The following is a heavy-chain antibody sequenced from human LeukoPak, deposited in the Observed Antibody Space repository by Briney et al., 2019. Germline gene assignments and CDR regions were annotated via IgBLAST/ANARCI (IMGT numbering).Heavy chain of an antibody. CDR3: VRDYRGGWNDY. D-gene: IGHD1-26*01. CDR2: IREDGNEK. J-gene: IGHJ4*02. V-gene: IGHV3-7*01. CDR1: GFTFRKHW. Sequence: QAGGSLRLSCAATGFTFRKHWMSWVRQTVGKGLECVAKIREDGNEKHYVDSVKGRFTISRDNAKNSLFLQMNNLRVDDTAVYYCVRDYRGGWNDYWGQGTLVTVSS.